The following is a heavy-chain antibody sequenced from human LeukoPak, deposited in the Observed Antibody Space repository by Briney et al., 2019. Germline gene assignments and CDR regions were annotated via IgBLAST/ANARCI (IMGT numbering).Heavy chain of an antibody. CDR3: ARSAGHFDY. Sequence: SQTLSLTCAISGDSLSSNSAAWNWIRQSPSRGLEWLGRTYYRSKWHNDYTLSVKSLITINPDTSKNQFSLQLNSVTPEDMAVYYCARSAGHFDYWGQGTLVTVSS. CDR1: GDSLSSNSAA. J-gene: IGHJ4*02. V-gene: IGHV6-1*01. CDR2: TYYRSKWHN.